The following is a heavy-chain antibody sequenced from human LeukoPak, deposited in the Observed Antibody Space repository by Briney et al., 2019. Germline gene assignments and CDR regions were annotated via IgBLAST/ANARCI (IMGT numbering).Heavy chain of an antibody. CDR1: GFTFSSYT. V-gene: IGHV3-30-3*01. D-gene: IGHD3-3*01. CDR3: TRDLKIFGVVLSGFDY. CDR2: ISYDGNNK. J-gene: IGHJ4*02. Sequence: PGGSLRLSCAASGFTFSSYTMLWLRQAPGKGLEWVAMISYDGNNKYYADSVKGRFTISRDNSKNTLYLQMTSLRAEDSAVYYCTRDLKIFGVVLSGFDYWGQGTMVTVSS.